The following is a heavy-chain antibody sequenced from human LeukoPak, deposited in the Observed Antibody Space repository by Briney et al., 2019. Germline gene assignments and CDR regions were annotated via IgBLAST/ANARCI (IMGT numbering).Heavy chain of an antibody. D-gene: IGHD6-19*01. CDR2: IYSGGST. CDR3: ARISIAVAEPDS. Sequence: GGSLRLSCAASGFTVSSNYMSWVRQAPGKGLEWVSVIYSGGSTYYADSVKGRFTISRDNSKNTLYLQMNSLRAEDTAVYYCARISIAVAEPDSWGRGTLVTVSS. J-gene: IGHJ5*01. CDR1: GFTVSSNY. V-gene: IGHV3-53*01.